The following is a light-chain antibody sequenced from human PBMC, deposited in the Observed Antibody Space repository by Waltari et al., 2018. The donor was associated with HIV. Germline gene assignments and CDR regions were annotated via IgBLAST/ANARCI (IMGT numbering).Light chain of an antibody. CDR3: HVWDRSSDHHV. CDR1: EIGSKS. Sequence: SYVLTQPPSVSVAPGPTARITCVGDEIGSKSVHWYQQKAGQAPVLVVYNGSDRACGVPGRFSGSRVGNTATLTISRVEAGDEADYYCHVWDRSSDHHVFGTGTKVTVL. J-gene: IGLJ1*01. V-gene: IGLV3-21*02. CDR2: NGS.